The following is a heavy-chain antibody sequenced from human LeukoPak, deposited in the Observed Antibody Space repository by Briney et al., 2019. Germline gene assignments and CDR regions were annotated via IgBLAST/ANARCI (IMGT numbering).Heavy chain of an antibody. CDR3: ARGRGRSYFDY. Sequence: PETLSLTCTVSGGSISSSSYYWGWIRQPPGKGLEWIGSIYYSGSTYYNPSLKSRVTISVDTSKNQFSLKLSSVTAADTAVYYCARGRGRSYFDYWGQGTLVTVSS. D-gene: IGHD3-10*01. V-gene: IGHV4-39*01. J-gene: IGHJ4*02. CDR2: IYYSGST. CDR1: GGSISSSSYY.